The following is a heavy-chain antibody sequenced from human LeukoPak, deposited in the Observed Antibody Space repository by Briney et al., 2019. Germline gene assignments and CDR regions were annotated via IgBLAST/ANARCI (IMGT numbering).Heavy chain of an antibody. CDR3: ARSPDIVVVPAAIPDAFDI. V-gene: IGHV3-48*03. CDR2: ISSSGSTI. J-gene: IGHJ3*02. Sequence: GGSLRLSCAASGFTFSSYEMNGVRQAPGKGLEWGSYISSSGSTIYYADSVKGRFTISRDNAKNSLYLQMNSLRAEDTAVYYCARSPDIVVVPAAIPDAFDIWDQGTMVTVSS. D-gene: IGHD2-2*02. CDR1: GFTFSSYE.